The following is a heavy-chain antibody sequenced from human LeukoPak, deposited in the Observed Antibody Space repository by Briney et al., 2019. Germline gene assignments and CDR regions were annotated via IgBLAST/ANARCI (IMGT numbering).Heavy chain of an antibody. CDR2: VSGSGGST. CDR3: AKGAASRGYTYVAN. V-gene: IGHV3-23*01. J-gene: IGHJ4*02. Sequence: GGSLRLFCAASAFTFRPYAMIWVRQAPGKGLEWVSSVSGSGGSTYYADSVKGRFTISRDNSNNTLYLQMNSLRAEDTAVYYCAKGAASRGYTYVANWGQGTLVIVSS. D-gene: IGHD5-18*01. CDR1: AFTFRPYA.